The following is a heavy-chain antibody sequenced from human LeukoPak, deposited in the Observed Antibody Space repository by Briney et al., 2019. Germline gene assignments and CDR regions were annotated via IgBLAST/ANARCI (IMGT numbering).Heavy chain of an antibody. CDR1: GFTFSSSR. CDR3: AKDGYYDFWSGYYHINWFDP. Sequence: GGSLRLSCAASGFTFSSSRMSWVRQAPGKGLEWVANIKEDGSEKKYVDSVKGRFTISRDNSKNTLYLQMNSLRAEDTAVYYCAKDGYYDFWSGYYHINWFDPWGQGTLVTVSS. V-gene: IGHV3-7*01. CDR2: IKEDGSEK. J-gene: IGHJ5*02. D-gene: IGHD3-3*01.